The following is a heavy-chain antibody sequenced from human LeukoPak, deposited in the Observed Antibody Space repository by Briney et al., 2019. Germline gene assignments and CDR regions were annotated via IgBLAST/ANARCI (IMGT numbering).Heavy chain of an antibody. CDR1: GFTFSSHS. V-gene: IGHV3-21*01. D-gene: IGHD6-13*01. J-gene: IGHJ4*02. CDR3: ARLPGIAAAYSNY. CDR2: ISSSSYI. Sequence: GGSLRLSCAASGFTFSSHSMNWVRQAPGKGLEWVSSISSSSYIYYADSVKGRFTISRDNAKNSLYLQMNSLRAEDTAVYYCARLPGIAAAYSNYWGQGTLVTVSS.